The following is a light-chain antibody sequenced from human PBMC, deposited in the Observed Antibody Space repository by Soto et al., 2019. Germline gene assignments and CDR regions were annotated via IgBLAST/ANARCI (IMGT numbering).Light chain of an antibody. CDR3: SSYTSSSTPLVV. J-gene: IGLJ2*01. CDR1: SSDVGGYNY. CDR2: DVS. V-gene: IGLV2-14*01. Sequence: QSALTQPASVSGSPGQSITISCTGTSSDVGGYNYVSWYQQHPGKAPKLMIYDVSNRPSGVSNRFSGSKSGNTASLTISGLQAEDEADYYCSSYTSSSTPLVVFGGGTKLNVL.